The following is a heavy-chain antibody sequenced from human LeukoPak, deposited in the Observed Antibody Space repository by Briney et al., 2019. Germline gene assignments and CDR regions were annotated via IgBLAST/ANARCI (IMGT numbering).Heavy chain of an antibody. D-gene: IGHD1-14*01. CDR3: ARAITYYYYYMDV. CDR2: ISWNSGSI. Sequence: GGSLRLSCAASGFTFDDYAMDWVRQAPGKGLEWVSGISWNSGSIGYADSVKGRFTISRDNAKNSLYLQMNSLRAEDTAVYYCARAITYYYYYMDVWGKGTTVTVSS. V-gene: IGHV3-9*01. CDR1: GFTFDDYA. J-gene: IGHJ6*03.